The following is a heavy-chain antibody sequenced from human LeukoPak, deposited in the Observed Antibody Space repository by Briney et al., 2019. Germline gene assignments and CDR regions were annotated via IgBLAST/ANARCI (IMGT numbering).Heavy chain of an antibody. D-gene: IGHD6-19*01. Sequence: GGSLRLSCAASGFTFSGYWMSWVRQAPGKGLEWVANIKQDGSEKYYVDSVKGRFTISRDNAKNSLYLQMNSLRAEDTAVYYCARRGSGWLIDDYWGQGTLVTVSS. J-gene: IGHJ4*02. CDR3: ARRGSGWLIDDY. CDR2: IKQDGSEK. V-gene: IGHV3-7*03. CDR1: GFTFSGYW.